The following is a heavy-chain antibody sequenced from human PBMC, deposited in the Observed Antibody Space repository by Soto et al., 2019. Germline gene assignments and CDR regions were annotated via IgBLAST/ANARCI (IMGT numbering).Heavy chain of an antibody. V-gene: IGHV2-5*02. D-gene: IGHD6-19*01. Sequence: QITLKESCPTLVKPTQTLTLTCTFSGFSLSTSGVGVGWIRQPPGKTLEWLALIYWDDDKRYSPSLKSRLTITKDTSKTQLGLTMTNMDPVDTATYYCAHRLGSCWYTRIMYGMDVWGQGTTVTVPS. CDR3: AHRLGSCWYTRIMYGMDV. J-gene: IGHJ6*02. CDR2: IYWDDDK. CDR1: GFSLSTSGVG.